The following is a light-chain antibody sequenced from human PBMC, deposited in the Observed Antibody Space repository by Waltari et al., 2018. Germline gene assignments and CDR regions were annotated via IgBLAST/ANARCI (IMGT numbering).Light chain of an antibody. V-gene: IGLV3-1*01. CDR1: NLGAHY. CDR3: QAWDSSTGVV. Sequence: SYELTQPPSVSVSPGPTASITCSGHNLGAHYACRYQQKPGQSPVLVIYQDSKRPSGIPERFSGSNSGNTATLTISGTQAMDEADYYCQAWDSSTGVVFGGGTKLTVL. J-gene: IGLJ2*01. CDR2: QDS.